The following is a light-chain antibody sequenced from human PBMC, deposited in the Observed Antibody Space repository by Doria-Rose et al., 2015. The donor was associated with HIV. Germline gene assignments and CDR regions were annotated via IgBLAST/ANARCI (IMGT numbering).Light chain of an antibody. Sequence: EIVMTQSPGTLSLSPGERATLSCRASQRVKSSYLAWYQQKPCKAPRLLIYDASTSATGIPDRFSGSGSGTDFTRTISRLEPEDVAVYYCQQYGTSRGTFGQGTRLEIK. CDR2: DAS. CDR1: QRVKSSY. V-gene: IGKV3-20*01. J-gene: IGKJ5*01. CDR3: QQYGTSRGT.